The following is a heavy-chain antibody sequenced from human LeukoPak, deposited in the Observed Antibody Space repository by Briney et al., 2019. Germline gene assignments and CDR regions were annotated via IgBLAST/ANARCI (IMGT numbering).Heavy chain of an antibody. V-gene: IGHV4-34*01. D-gene: IGHD1-1*01. CDR3: ARRVRGRGFDP. CDR2: INHSGST. Sequence: PSETLSLTCTVSGGSISSYYWSWIRQPPGKGLEWIGEINHSGSTNYNPSLKSRVTISVDTSKNQFSLKLSSVTAADTAVYYCARRVRGRGFDPWGQGTLVTVSS. J-gene: IGHJ5*02. CDR1: GGSISSYY.